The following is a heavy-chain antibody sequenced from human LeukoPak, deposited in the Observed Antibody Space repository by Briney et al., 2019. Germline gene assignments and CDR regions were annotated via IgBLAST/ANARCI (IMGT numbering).Heavy chain of an antibody. D-gene: IGHD2-2*01. CDR1: GYTFTSYD. CDR2: MNPNSGNT. Sequence: ASVKVSCKASGYTFTSYDINWVRQATGQGLEWMGWMNPNSGNTGYAQKLQGRVTMTTDTSTSTAYMELRSLRSDDTAVYYCARDRYCSSTSCYETRRYYYYMDVWGKGTTVTISS. V-gene: IGHV1-8*01. CDR3: ARDRYCSSTSCYETRRYYYYMDV. J-gene: IGHJ6*03.